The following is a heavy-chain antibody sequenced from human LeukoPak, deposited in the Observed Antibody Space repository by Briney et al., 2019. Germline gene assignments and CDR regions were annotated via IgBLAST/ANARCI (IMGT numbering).Heavy chain of an antibody. CDR2: IRSKAYGGTT. D-gene: IGHD2-2*01. CDR3: TREGDIVVVPAAVYFDY. CDR1: GFTFGDYA. Sequence: GGSLRLSCTASGFTFGDYAMSWFRQAPGKGLEWVGFIRSKAYGGTTEYAASVKGRFTISRDDSKSIAYLQMNSLKTEDTAVYYCTREGDIVVVPAAVYFDYWGQGTLVTVSS. J-gene: IGHJ4*02. V-gene: IGHV3-49*03.